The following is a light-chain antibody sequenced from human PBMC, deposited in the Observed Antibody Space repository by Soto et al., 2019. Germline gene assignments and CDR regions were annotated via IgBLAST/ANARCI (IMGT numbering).Light chain of an antibody. CDR2: KAS. CDR3: QQYNGFSPWT. Sequence: DIQMTQSPSTLSASVGDRVTITCRASQSISSWLAWYQQKPGKAPKLLIYKASSLESGVPSRFSGSGSGTEFTLTISCLQPDDFATYYCQQYNGFSPWTFGQGTKVEIK. J-gene: IGKJ1*01. CDR1: QSISSW. V-gene: IGKV1-5*03.